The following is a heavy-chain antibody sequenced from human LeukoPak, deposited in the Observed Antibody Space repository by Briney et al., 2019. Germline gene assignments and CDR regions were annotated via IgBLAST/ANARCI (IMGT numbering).Heavy chain of an antibody. CDR2: ISDHGKSR. V-gene: IGHV3-48*03. Sequence: GGSLRLSCVASGFTFSNYEMNWVRQTPGKGLEWVSYISDHGKSRNYVDSVKGRFTIFRDNAKNSLYLQMNSLSVEDTAIYFCARARIAAPLLDYWGQGTLVTVSS. D-gene: IGHD6-13*01. CDR3: ARARIAAPLLDY. J-gene: IGHJ4*02. CDR1: GFTFSNYE.